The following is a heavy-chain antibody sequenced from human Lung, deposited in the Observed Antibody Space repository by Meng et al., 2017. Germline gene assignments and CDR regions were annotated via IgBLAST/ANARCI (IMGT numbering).Heavy chain of an antibody. D-gene: IGHD4-11*01. J-gene: IGHJ4*02. CDR1: VGSFSDYY. Sequence: QVQLHTGDAGFFNPPGTRSLTCVVSVGSFSDYYWSWIRQHPGKGLEWIGEINHSGSTNYNPSLESRATISVDTSQNNLSLKLSSVTAADSAVYYCARGPTTMAHDFDYWGQGTLVTVSS. V-gene: IGHV4-34*01. CDR2: INHSGST. CDR3: ARGPTTMAHDFDY.